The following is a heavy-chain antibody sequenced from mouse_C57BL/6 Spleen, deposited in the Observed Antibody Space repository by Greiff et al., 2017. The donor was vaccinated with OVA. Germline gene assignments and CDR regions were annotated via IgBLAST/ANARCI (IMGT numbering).Heavy chain of an antibody. J-gene: IGHJ2*01. CDR2: ISSGGDYI. CDR3: TRADGGSDYFDY. Sequence: EVKLLESGEGLVKPGGSLKLSCAASGFTFSSYAMSWVRQTPEKRLEWVAYISSGGDYIYYADTVKGRFTISRDNARNTLYLQMSSLKSEDTAMYYCTRADGGSDYFDYWGQGTTLTVSS. V-gene: IGHV5-9-1*02. D-gene: IGHD1-1*01. CDR1: GFTFSSYA.